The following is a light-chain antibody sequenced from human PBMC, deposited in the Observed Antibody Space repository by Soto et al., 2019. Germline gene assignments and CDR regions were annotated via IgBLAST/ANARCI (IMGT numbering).Light chain of an antibody. CDR3: QQYSDWPLT. CDR2: GAS. J-gene: IGKJ4*01. CDR1: QSVYSN. Sequence: EVVMTQSPATLSVSPGERATLSCRASQSVYSNLAWYQEKPGQAPRLLIYGASTRATGIAARFSGSGSGTEFTLTISSLQSEDFAVYYCQQYSDWPLTFGGGTKVDI. V-gene: IGKV3-15*01.